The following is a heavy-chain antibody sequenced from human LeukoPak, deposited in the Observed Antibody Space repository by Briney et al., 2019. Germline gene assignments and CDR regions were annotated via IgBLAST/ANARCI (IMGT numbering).Heavy chain of an antibody. D-gene: IGHD2-15*01. CDR2: FDPEDGET. Sequence: ASVKVSCKVSGYTLTELSMHWVRQAPGKGLEWMGGFDPEDGETIYAQKFQGRVTITADESTSTAYMELSSLRSEDTAVYYCARDPEPYCSGGSCYSGYYMDVWGQGTLVTVSS. CDR3: ARDPEPYCSGGSCYSGYYMDV. V-gene: IGHV1-24*01. J-gene: IGHJ4*02. CDR1: GYTLTELS.